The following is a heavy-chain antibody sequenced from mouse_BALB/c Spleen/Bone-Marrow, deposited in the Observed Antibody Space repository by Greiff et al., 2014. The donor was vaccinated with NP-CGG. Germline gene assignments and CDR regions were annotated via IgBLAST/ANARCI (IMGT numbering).Heavy chain of an antibody. CDR3: ARDDYGV. D-gene: IGHD2-4*01. J-gene: IGHJ1*01. CDR2: ISYSGST. CDR1: GYSITSDYA. Sequence: EVQLQESGPGLVKPSQSLSLTCTVTGYSITSDYAWNWIRQFPGNKLEWMGYISYSGSTSYNPSLKSRISITRDTSENQFFLQLNSVTTEDTATYYCARDDYGVWGAGTTVTVSS. V-gene: IGHV3-2*02.